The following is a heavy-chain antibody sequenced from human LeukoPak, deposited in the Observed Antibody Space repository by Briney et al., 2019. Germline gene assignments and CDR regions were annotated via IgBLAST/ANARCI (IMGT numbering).Heavy chain of an antibody. Sequence: PSETLSLTCAVSGYSISSGYYWGWIRQPPGKGLEWIGSIYHSGSTYYNPSLKSRVTISVDTSKNQFSLKLSSVTAADTAVYYCARDSYAQYAFDIWGQGTMVTVSS. V-gene: IGHV4-38-2*02. CDR3: ARDSYAQYAFDI. CDR1: GYSISSGYY. J-gene: IGHJ3*02. D-gene: IGHD2-2*01. CDR2: IYHSGST.